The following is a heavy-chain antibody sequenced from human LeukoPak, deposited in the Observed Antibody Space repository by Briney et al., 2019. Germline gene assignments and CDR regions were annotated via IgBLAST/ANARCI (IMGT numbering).Heavy chain of an antibody. D-gene: IGHD6-13*01. CDR3: ARGAPAGPFDAFDI. CDR1: GFTFSSYA. Sequence: GGSLRLSCAASGFTFSSYAMSWVRQAPGKGLEWVSGFSGSGDNTYCAEYVKGRFTISRDNSKNTLYLQMNSLRAEDTAVYYCARGAPAGPFDAFDIWGQGTMVTVSS. J-gene: IGHJ3*02. CDR2: FSGSGDNT. V-gene: IGHV3-23*01.